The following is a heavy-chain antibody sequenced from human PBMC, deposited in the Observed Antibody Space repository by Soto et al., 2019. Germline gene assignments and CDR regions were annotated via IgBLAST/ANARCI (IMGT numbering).Heavy chain of an antibody. D-gene: IGHD4-17*01. CDR1: GFTFSSFD. Sequence: GGSLRLSCATSGFTFSSFDTDWVRQAPGKGLEWVSSIHRASTYIYYADSVRGRFTISRDNAKSSLYLQMNSLTVEDTAVYYCARRAVTTYHFFDYGGQGA. CDR2: IHRASTYI. CDR3: ARRAVTTYHFFDY. V-gene: IGHV3-21*06. J-gene: IGHJ4*02.